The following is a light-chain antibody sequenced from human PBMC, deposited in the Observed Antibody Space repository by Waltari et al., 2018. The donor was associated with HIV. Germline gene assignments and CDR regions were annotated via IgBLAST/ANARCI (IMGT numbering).Light chain of an antibody. CDR3: ATWDDLLSGRV. CDR1: SGNIGSNS. V-gene: IGLV1-47*01. Sequence: QSVLTQPSSASGTPGQRVTMSCSGTSGNIGSNSVDWYQQFPGTAPKLIIFRSAERTSGVPYRFSGSKSGTAATLSISGLRAEDEGIYYCATWDDLLSGRVFGGGTKLSVL. J-gene: IGLJ3*02. CDR2: RSA.